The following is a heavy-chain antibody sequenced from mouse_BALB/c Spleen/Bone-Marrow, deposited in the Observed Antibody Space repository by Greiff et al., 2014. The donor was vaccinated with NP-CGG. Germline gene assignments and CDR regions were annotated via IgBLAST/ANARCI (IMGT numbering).Heavy chain of an antibody. V-gene: IGHV1-87*01. CDR3: ARYYYGSSYEYFDV. CDR2: IYPGDGDT. Sequence: QVQLQQSGAELARPGASVKLSCKASGYTFTSYWMQWVKQRPGQGLEWIGAIYPGDGDTRYTQKFKGKATLIADKSSSTAYMQLSSLASEDSAVYYCARYYYGSSYEYFDVWGAGTTVTVSS. J-gene: IGHJ1*01. CDR1: GYTFTSYW. D-gene: IGHD1-1*01.